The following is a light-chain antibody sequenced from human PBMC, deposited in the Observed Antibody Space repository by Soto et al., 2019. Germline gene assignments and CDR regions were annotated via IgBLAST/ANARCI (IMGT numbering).Light chain of an antibody. CDR2: KPS. V-gene: IGKV1-5*03. J-gene: IGKJ4*01. CDR3: QQYETYPLP. Sequence: DIQLTQSPSTLSASVGDRVTITCRASQSISSWLAWYQQKPGKAPKLLVYKPSSLESGVPSRFSGSGSGTEYTLTISTLQPDDCATYYCQQYETYPLPFGGGTKVEIK. CDR1: QSISSW.